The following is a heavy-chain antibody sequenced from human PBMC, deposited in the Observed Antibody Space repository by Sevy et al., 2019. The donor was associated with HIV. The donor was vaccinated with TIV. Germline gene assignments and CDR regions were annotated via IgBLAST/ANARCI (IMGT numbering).Heavy chain of an antibody. J-gene: IGHJ3*02. CDR2: ISSLSSYP. CDR3: AGGSGRYNDAFDI. V-gene: IGHV3-11*06. Sequence: GGSLRLSCAASGFTFSNYYMSWIRQAPGKGLEWVSYISSLSSYPNFADSVKGRFTISRDNAKNSLYLQMKSLRAEDTAVYYCAGGSGRYNDAFDIWGQGTMVIVSS. D-gene: IGHD1-26*01. CDR1: GFTFSNYY.